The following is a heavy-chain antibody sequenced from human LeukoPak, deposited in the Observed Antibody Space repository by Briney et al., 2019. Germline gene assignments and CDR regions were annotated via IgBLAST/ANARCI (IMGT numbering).Heavy chain of an antibody. D-gene: IGHD5-18*01. J-gene: IGHJ3*02. V-gene: IGHV3-30*02. CDR2: IRYDGSNK. CDR1: GFTFSSYG. Sequence: QAGGSLRLSCAASGFTFSSYGMHWVRQAPGKGLEWVAFIRYDGSNKYYADSVKGRFTISRDNSKNTLYLQMNSLGAEDTAVYYCAKGSSGYSYALDAFDIWGQGTMVTVSS. CDR3: AKGSSGYSYALDAFDI.